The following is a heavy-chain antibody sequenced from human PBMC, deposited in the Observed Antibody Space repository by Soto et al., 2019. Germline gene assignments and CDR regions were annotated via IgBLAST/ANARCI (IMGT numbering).Heavy chain of an antibody. CDR3: ARDGDDILTEGTFHI. J-gene: IGHJ3*02. Sequence: PSETLSLTCTVSGGSISSGGYYWSWIRQLPGKGLEWIGYIYYTGGTYYTPSLKSRLTISVDTSKNQFSLKLSSVTAADTAVYYCARDGDDILTEGTFHIWGQGTMVTVSS. D-gene: IGHD3-9*01. CDR1: GGSISSGGYY. CDR2: IYYTGGT. V-gene: IGHV4-31*03.